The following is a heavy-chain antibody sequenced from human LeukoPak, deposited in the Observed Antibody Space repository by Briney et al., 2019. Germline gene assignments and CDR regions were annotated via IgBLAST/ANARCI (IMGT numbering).Heavy chain of an antibody. D-gene: IGHD5-18*01. V-gene: IGHV3-9*01. CDR1: GFTFDDYA. CDR2: ISWNSGSI. Sequence: GRSLRLSCAASGFTFDDYAMHWVRQAPGKGLEWVSGISWNSGSIGYADSVKGRFTISRDNAKNSLYLQMNSLRAEDTALYYCAKALYSYGLDYWGQETLVTVSS. J-gene: IGHJ4*02. CDR3: AKALYSYGLDY.